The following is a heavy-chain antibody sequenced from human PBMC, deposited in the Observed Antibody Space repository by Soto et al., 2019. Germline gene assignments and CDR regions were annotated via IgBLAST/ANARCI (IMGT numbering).Heavy chain of an antibody. CDR1: GGSISSNNYY. CDR2: IYYSGTT. Sequence: QLQLQESGPGLVKPSETLSLTCTVSGGSISSNNYYWGWIRQPPRKGLEWIGSIYYSGTTYYNPCLKKRLTISVDTSKNQFSLQLSAVTAAYTAVYYCARHRLLTPPVYWGQGTLVTVSS. J-gene: IGHJ4*02. CDR3: ARHRLLTPPVY. V-gene: IGHV4-39*01. D-gene: IGHD1-26*01.